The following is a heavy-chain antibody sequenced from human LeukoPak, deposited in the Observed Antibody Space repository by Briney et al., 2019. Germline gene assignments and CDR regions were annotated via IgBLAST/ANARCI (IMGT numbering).Heavy chain of an antibody. V-gene: IGHV3-74*01. J-gene: IGHJ4*02. CDR2: INSDGSST. D-gene: IGHD2/OR15-2a*01. CDR3: ARVLANSDFDY. CDR1: GFTFSSYW. Sequence: GGSLRLSCAVSGFTFSSYWMHWVRQAPGKGLVWVSRINSDGSSTSYADSVKGRFTISRDNAKNTLYLQMNSLRAEDAAVYYCARVLANSDFDYWGQGTLVTVSS.